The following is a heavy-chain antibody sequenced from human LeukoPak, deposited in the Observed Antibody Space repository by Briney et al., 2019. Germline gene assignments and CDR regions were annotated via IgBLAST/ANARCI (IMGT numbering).Heavy chain of an antibody. Sequence: PGGSLRLSCAASGFTFSSYSMNWVRQAPGKGLEWVSSISSSSSYIYYADSVKGRFTISRDNAKNSLYLQMNSLRAEDTAVYYCARDLIRLGRGGFDPWGQGTLVTVSS. V-gene: IGHV3-21*01. D-gene: IGHD3-16*01. CDR3: ARDLIRLGRGGFDP. CDR2: ISSSSSYI. CDR1: GFTFSSYS. J-gene: IGHJ5*02.